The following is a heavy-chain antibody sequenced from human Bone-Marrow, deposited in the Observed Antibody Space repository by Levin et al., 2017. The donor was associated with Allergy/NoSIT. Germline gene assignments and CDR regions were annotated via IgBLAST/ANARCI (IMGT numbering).Heavy chain of an antibody. CDR1: GDSINSYY. CDR2: MYSSGSGSP. CDR3: ARLAAVPRPYYFDY. Sequence: SQTLSLTCSVSGDSINSYYWSWIRQPPGKGLEYIGYMYSSGSGSPNYNPSLKSRVTMSVDTSKNQFSLKVSSVTAEDTAVYYCARLAAVPRPYYFDYWGQGTLVTVSS. V-gene: IGHV4-59*01. D-gene: IGHD6-25*01. J-gene: IGHJ4*02.